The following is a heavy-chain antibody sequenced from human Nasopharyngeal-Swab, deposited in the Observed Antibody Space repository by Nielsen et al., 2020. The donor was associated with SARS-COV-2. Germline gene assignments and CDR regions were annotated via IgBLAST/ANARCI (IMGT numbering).Heavy chain of an antibody. CDR1: GFTFSGYT. CDR2: ISSTTPYI. Sequence: GESLKISRVASGFTFSGYTMNWVRQAPGKGLEWISSISSTTPYIYYADSVKGRFTISRDNAKNSLYLQMNFLRVEDTAMYYCARDTGGPPNYFDPWGQGTLVTVSS. CDR3: ARDTGGPPNYFDP. D-gene: IGHD1-7*01. V-gene: IGHV3-21*01. J-gene: IGHJ5*02.